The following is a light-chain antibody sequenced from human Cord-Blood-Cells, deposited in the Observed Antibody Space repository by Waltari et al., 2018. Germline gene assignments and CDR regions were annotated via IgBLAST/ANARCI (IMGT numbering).Light chain of an antibody. CDR1: SSDGGGYNY. Sequence: QSALTQPRSVSGSPGQSVTISCTGTSSDGGGYNYVSWYQQHTGKAPKLMIYDVSKRPSGVPGRFSGSKSCRTASRTISGLQAEDEADYYCCSYAGSYTCVVFGGGTKLTVL. V-gene: IGLV2-11*01. CDR2: DVS. J-gene: IGLJ2*01. CDR3: CSYAGSYTCVV.